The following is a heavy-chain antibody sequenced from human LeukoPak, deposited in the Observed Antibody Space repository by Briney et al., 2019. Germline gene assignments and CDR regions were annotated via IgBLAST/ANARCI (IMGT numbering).Heavy chain of an antibody. CDR2: IYYSGST. CDR1: GGSISSSSYY. V-gene: IGHV4-39*07. CDR3: ARDGHAV. J-gene: IGHJ3*01. Sequence: PSETLSLTCTVSGGSISSSSYYWGWIRQPPGKGLEWIGSIYYSGSTYYNPSLKSRVTISVDTSKNQFSLKLSSVTAADTAVYYCARDGHAVWGQGTMVTVSS.